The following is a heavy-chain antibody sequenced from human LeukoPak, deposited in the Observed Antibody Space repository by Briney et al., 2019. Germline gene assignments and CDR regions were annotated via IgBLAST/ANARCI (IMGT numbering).Heavy chain of an antibody. Sequence: PGGSLRLSCAASGFTFSSYGMHWIRQAPGKRPEYVSAISHNGGNTYYANSVKGRFTISRDNSKNTLDLQMDSLRAEDMAVYYCARVRGGMQLWFAYDIWGQGTMVTVSS. V-gene: IGHV3-64*01. D-gene: IGHD5-18*01. J-gene: IGHJ3*02. CDR2: ISHNGGNT. CDR3: ARVRGGMQLWFAYDI. CDR1: GFTFSSYG.